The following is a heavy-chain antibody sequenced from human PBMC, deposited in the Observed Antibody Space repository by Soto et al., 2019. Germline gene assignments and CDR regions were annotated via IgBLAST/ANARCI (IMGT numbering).Heavy chain of an antibody. J-gene: IGHJ4*02. Sequence: PSETLSLTCTVSGGSISSGDYYWSWIRQPPGKGLEWIGYIYYSGSTYYNPSLKSRVTISVDTSKNQFSLKLSSVTAADTAVYYCASFFYGDYLNDYWGQGTLVTVSS. CDR3: ASFFYGDYLNDY. V-gene: IGHV4-30-4*01. CDR1: GGSISSGDYY. CDR2: IYYSGST. D-gene: IGHD4-17*01.